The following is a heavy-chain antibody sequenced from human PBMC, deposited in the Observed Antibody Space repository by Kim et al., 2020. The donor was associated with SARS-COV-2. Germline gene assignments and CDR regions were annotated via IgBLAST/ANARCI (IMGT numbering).Heavy chain of an antibody. CDR1: GFTFSSYA. Sequence: GGSLRLSCAASGFTFSSYAMSWVRQAPGKGLEWVSAISGSGGSTYYADSVKGRFTISRDNSKNTLYLQMNSLRAEDTAVYYCANPKGHYDFWSGYYTGVRMDVWGQGTTVTVSS. V-gene: IGHV3-23*01. D-gene: IGHD3-3*01. J-gene: IGHJ6*02. CDR2: ISGSGGST. CDR3: ANPKGHYDFWSGYYTGVRMDV.